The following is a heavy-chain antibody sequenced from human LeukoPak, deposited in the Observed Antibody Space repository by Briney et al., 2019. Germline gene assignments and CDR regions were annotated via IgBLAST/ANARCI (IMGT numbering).Heavy chain of an antibody. V-gene: IGHV3-23*01. Sequence: GGSLRLSCAASGFTFSSYAMSWVRQAPGKGLEWVSAISGSGGSTYYADSVKGRFTISRDNSKNTLYLQMNSLRAKDTAEYYCAKDSAYYDILTGYYNANYFDYWGQGTLVTVSS. CDR2: ISGSGGST. J-gene: IGHJ4*02. CDR1: GFTFSSYA. CDR3: AKDSAYYDILTGYYNANYFDY. D-gene: IGHD3-9*01.